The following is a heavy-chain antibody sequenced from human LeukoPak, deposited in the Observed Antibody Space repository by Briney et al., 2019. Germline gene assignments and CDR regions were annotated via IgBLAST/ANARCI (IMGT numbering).Heavy chain of an antibody. CDR2: IYYSGST. J-gene: IGHJ4*02. Sequence: NPSETLSLTCTVSGGSISSSSYYWGWIRQPPGKGLEWIGSIYYSGSTYYNPSLKSRVTISVDTSKNQFSLKLSSVTAADTAVYYCARGRDFIPIVVVIAFDYWGQGTLVTVSS. CDR3: ARGRDFIPIVVVIAFDY. D-gene: IGHD2-21*01. CDR1: GGSISSSSYY. V-gene: IGHV4-39*01.